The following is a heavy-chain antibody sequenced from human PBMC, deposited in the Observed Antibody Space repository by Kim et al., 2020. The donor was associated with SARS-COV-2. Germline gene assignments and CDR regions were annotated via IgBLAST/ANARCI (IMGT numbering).Heavy chain of an antibody. J-gene: IGHJ4*02. D-gene: IGHD3-16*01. Sequence: AGSGKGRFTISRDNAKNTLYLQMNSLRAEDTAVYYCASHSTGDVWDKFDYWGQGTLVTVSS. V-gene: IGHV3-74*01. CDR3: ASHSTGDVWDKFDY.